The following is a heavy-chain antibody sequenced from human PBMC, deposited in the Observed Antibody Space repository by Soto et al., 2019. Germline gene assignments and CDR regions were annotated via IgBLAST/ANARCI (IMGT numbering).Heavy chain of an antibody. CDR2: ISGSGGST. CDR3: AKTGYDSSGYYSLDFDY. V-gene: IGHV3-23*01. D-gene: IGHD3-22*01. CDR1: GFTFSSYA. Sequence: GGSLRLSCAASGFTFSSYAMSWVRQAPGKGLEWVSTISGSGGSTYYADSVKGRLTISRDNSKNTLSLQMNSLRAEDTAVYYCAKTGYDSSGYYSLDFDYWGQGTLVTVSS. J-gene: IGHJ4*02.